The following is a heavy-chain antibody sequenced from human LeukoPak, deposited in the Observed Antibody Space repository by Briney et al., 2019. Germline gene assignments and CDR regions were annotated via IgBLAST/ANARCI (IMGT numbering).Heavy chain of an antibody. CDR3: ARVGSPDSENSGWKLFFDY. V-gene: IGHV1-18*01. J-gene: IGHJ4*02. CDR2: ISAYNSDT. CDR1: GYRFSNYG. Sequence: ASVKVSCKASGYRFSNYGITWVRQAPGQGLECMGWISAYNSDTNYAQNFQGRLTMTTDTSTNTAYMELRSLRSDDTAVYYCARVGSPDSENSGWKLFFDYWGQGTLVTVSS. D-gene: IGHD6-19*01.